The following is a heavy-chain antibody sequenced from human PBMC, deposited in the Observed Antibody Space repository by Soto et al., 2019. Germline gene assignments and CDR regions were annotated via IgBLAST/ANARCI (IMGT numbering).Heavy chain of an antibody. J-gene: IGHJ6*03. D-gene: IGHD6-13*01. CDR3: AKSASPSQQLVFYYYYMDV. CDR1: GFTFSSYA. CDR2: ISGSGGST. V-gene: IGHV3-23*01. Sequence: GGSLRLSCAASGFTFSSYAMSWVRQAPGKGLEWVSAISGSGGSTYYADSVKGRFTISRDNSKNTLYLQMNSLRAEDTAVYYCAKSASPSQQLVFYYYYMDVWGKGTTVTVSS.